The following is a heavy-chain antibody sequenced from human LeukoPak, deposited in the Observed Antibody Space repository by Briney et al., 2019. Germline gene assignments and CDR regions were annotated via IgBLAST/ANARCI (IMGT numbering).Heavy chain of an antibody. CDR3: ARDRGWRLLDY. CDR1: GFTFSSYG. V-gene: IGHV3-7*01. J-gene: IGHJ4*02. Sequence: GGSLRLSCAASGFTFSSYGMSWVRQAPGKGLEWLANIGGDGDKKFYVDSVKGRFTISRDNAENSLYLQMNNLRVEDTAVYYCARDRGWRLLDYWGQGTLVTVSS. D-gene: IGHD6-25*01. CDR2: IGGDGDKK.